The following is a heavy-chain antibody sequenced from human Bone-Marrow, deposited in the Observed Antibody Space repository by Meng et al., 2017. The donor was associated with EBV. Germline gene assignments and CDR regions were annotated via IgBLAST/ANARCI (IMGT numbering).Heavy chain of an antibody. CDR2: IGRSDNTV. D-gene: IGHD2-2*01. Sequence: SVGGQIKLGGTVRLACAVSGFTFSEYPMSWIRQAPGKGLEWVSHIGRSDNTVYYADSVKGRFTISRDNAKNSLYLQMNSMRAEDTAVYYCARGDILVGYNWFDPWGQGTLVTVSS. CDR3: ARGDILVGYNWFDP. J-gene: IGHJ5*02. V-gene: IGHV3-11*01. CDR1: GFTFSEYP.